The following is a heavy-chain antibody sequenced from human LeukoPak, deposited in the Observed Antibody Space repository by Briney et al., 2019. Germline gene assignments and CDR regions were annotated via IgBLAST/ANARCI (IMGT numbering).Heavy chain of an antibody. CDR2: IYYSGST. J-gene: IGHJ6*03. V-gene: IGHV4-59*11. CDR3: ARESFPTSYYDFWSGYWRDYYYMDV. Sequence: PSETLSLTCTVSGGSISSHYWSWIRPPPGKGLEWIGYIYYSGSTNYNPSLKSRVTISVDTSKNQFSLKLSSVTAADTAVYYCARESFPTSYYDFWSGYWRDYYYMDVWGKGTTVTVSS. D-gene: IGHD3-3*01. CDR1: GGSISSHY.